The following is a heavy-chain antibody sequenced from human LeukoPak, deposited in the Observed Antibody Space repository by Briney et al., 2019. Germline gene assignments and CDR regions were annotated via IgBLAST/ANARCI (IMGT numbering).Heavy chain of an antibody. V-gene: IGHV3-74*01. D-gene: IGHD2-15*01. CDR3: VRGGPSTWS. J-gene: IGHJ5*02. CDR2: INDDGSDT. CDR1: GFTFKLYW. Sequence: GGSLRLSCAVSGFTFKLYWMHWVRQAPGKGPVWVSRINDDGSDTTYADSVKGRFTISRDDAKNMLFLQMNSQRAEDTAVYYCVRGGPSTWSWGQGTLVTVSS.